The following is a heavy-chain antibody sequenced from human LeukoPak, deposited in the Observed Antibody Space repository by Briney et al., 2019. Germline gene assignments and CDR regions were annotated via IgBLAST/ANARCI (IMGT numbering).Heavy chain of an antibody. CDR3: ARELKVGNTGYYFDY. Sequence: WETLSLTCTVSRGSISDYYWSWIRQPPGEGLEWIGYIYYSGSTNYNPSLKSRVTISLDTSKNQVSLNLNSVTAPDTAVYYCARELKVGNTGYYFDYWGQGTLVTVSS. D-gene: IGHD2/OR15-2a*01. J-gene: IGHJ4*02. CDR1: RGSISDYY. CDR2: IYYSGST. V-gene: IGHV4-59*01.